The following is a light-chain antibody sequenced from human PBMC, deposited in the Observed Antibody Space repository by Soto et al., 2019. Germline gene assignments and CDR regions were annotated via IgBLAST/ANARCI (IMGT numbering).Light chain of an antibody. CDR2: DVI. V-gene: IGLV2-14*03. Sequence: QSALTQPASVSGSPGQSITISCTGPGSDVDGYNSVSWYQQHPGKAPKLIIYDVINRPSGVSNRFSGSKSGNTASLTISGLQAEDQADYYCSSYRSNDPVIFGGGNKLTVL. J-gene: IGLJ2*01. CDR3: SSYRSNDPVI. CDR1: GSDVDGYNS.